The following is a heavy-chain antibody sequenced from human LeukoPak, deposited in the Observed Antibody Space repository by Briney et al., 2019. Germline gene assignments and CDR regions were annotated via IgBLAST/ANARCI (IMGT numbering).Heavy chain of an antibody. CDR2: IYYFGST. D-gene: IGHD3-9*01. V-gene: IGHV4-39*01. J-gene: IGHJ5*02. CDR1: GGSISSSGYY. CDR3: ARRYYDILGP. Sequence: SETLSLTCSVSGGSISSSGYYWGWIRQPPGKGLEWIGTIYYFGSTYYNPSLKSRVTISVDTSKNQFSLKLSSVTAADTAGYYCARRYYDILGPWGQGTLVTVSS.